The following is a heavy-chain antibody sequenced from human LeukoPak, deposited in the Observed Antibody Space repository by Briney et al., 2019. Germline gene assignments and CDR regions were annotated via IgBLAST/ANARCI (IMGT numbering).Heavy chain of an antibody. CDR3: AKDPYDSSGHAWFDP. D-gene: IGHD3-22*01. Sequence: GGSLRLSCAASGFTFSSYAMSWVRQAPGKGLEWVSAISGSGGSTYYADSVKGRFTISRDNSKNTLYLQMNSLRAEDTAVYYCAKDPYDSSGHAWFDPWGQGTLVTVSS. V-gene: IGHV3-23*01. J-gene: IGHJ5*02. CDR1: GFTFSSYA. CDR2: ISGSGGST.